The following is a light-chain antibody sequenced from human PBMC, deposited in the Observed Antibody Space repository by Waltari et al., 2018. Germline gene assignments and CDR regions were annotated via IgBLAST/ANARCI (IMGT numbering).Light chain of an antibody. CDR1: NLGSYN. V-gene: IGLV3-21*02. CDR2: DDR. CDR3: QVWDSSTDLYV. J-gene: IGLJ1*01. Sequence: SYVLTQPPSVSVAPGQTAKIPCGGNNLGSYNVHWYQQKPGQAPVLVVYDDRDRPSGIPERFSGSNSGNTATLTISRVEAGDEADYYCQVWDSSTDLYVFGTGTKVTVL.